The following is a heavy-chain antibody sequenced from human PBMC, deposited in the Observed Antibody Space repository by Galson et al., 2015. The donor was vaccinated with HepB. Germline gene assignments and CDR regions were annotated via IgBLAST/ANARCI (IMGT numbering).Heavy chain of an antibody. J-gene: IGHJ3*01. V-gene: IGHV1-2*05. Sequence: SVKVSCKASGYTFTAYYIHWVRQAPGQGLEWMGRINPNSGGTNYAQKFRGRVIMTRDTSSNTAHMELSRLRSDDTVVDYCAREATPLRYYDGSVRHVFDVWGQGTMVTVSS. CDR3: AREATPLRYYDGSVRHVFDV. CDR1: GYTFTAYY. D-gene: IGHD3-22*01. CDR2: INPNSGGT.